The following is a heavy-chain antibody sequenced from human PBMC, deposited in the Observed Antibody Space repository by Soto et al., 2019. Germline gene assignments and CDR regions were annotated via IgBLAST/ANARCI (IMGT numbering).Heavy chain of an antibody. Sequence: QVQLVQSGAEGKKPGASVKVSCKASGYTFTSYGISWVRQAPGQGLEWMGWINAYNGNTNYAQKLQGTVTMTTDTSTRTAYRELRSLRSDDAAVYYGARVLPPFDPWGQGTQVSVSS. CDR2: INAYNGNT. CDR3: ARVLPPFDP. V-gene: IGHV1-18*01. CDR1: GYTFTSYG. J-gene: IGHJ5*02.